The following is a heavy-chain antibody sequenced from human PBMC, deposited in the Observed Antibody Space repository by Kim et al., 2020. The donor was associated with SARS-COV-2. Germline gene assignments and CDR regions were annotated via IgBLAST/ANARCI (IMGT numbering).Heavy chain of an antibody. CDR1: GGSISSDIYY. V-gene: IGHV4-39*01. Sequence: SETLSLNCRVSGGSISSDIYYWGWIRQPPGRGLEWIGSISYSGRTHDNPSLKTRVTMSVDTSKNQFSLSLSSVTAADTAVYYCARHGGYDNDYPRWFDPWGQGTLVTVSS. D-gene: IGHD3-16*01. CDR2: ISYSGRT. CDR3: ARHGGYDNDYPRWFDP. J-gene: IGHJ5*02.